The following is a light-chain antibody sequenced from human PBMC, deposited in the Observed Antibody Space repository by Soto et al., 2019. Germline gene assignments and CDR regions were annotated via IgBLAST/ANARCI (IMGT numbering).Light chain of an antibody. J-gene: IGKJ2*01. CDR2: GAS. CDR1: QSVSSY. CDR3: QHYLLSPYT. V-gene: IGKV3-20*01. Sequence: EIVLTQSPGNLSLSPGERATLSCRASQSVSSYLAWYQQIPGQAPRLLIYGASTRATGIPDRFSGSGSGTDFTLIIIRLEPEVFAVYYCQHYLLSPYTFGLQTKLEI.